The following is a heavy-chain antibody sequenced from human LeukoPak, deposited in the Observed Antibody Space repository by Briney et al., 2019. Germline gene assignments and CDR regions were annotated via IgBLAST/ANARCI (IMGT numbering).Heavy chain of an antibody. D-gene: IGHD4-11*01. J-gene: IGHJ6*02. CDR2: IYYSGST. CDR3: ARDDAVTNYGMDV. Sequence: SQTLSLTCTVSGGSISSGGYYWSWIRQHPGKGLEWIGYIYYSGSTDYNPSLKSRVTISVDTSKNQFSLKLSSVTAADTAVYYCARDDAVTNYGMDVWGQGTTVTVSS. V-gene: IGHV4-31*03. CDR1: GGSISSGGYY.